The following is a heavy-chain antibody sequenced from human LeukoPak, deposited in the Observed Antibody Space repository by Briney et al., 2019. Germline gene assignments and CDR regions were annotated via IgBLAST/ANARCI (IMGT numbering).Heavy chain of an antibody. CDR3: ARGMGAYDAFDV. Sequence: GGSLRLSCVASGFTVSSNYVNWVRQAPGKGLEWVSVMYSGGGTHYADSVQGRFTLSRDNSKSTLYLQMNTLRTEDTAVYYCARGMGAYDAFDVWGQGTMVTVSS. J-gene: IGHJ3*01. CDR1: GFTVSSNY. D-gene: IGHD1-26*01. V-gene: IGHV3-66*02. CDR2: MYSGGGT.